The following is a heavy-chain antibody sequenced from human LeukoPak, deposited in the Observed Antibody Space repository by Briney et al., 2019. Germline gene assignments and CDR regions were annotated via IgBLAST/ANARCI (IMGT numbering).Heavy chain of an antibody. CDR3: ARDGSSWAVDY. D-gene: IGHD6-13*01. CDR1: GYTFTSYA. J-gene: IGHJ4*02. Sequence: ASVTVSFKASGYTFTSYAMNWVRQAPGQGLEWMGWINTNTGNPTYAQGFPGRFVFSLDTSVSTAYLQISSLKAEDTAVYYCARDGSSWAVDYWGQGTLVTVSS. CDR2: INTNTGNP. V-gene: IGHV7-4-1*02.